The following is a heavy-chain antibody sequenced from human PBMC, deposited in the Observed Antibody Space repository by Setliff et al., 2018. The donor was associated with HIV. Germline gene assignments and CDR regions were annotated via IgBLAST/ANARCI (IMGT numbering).Heavy chain of an antibody. V-gene: IGHV1-2*06. CDR2: INPNSGGT. CDR1: ADTFTDYC. J-gene: IGHJ3*02. D-gene: IGHD6-13*01. Sequence: ASVKVSCKASADTFTDYCFHWLRQAPGQGLEWMGRINPNSGGTNYAQKFQGRVSMTRDTSISTVYMELSSLRSDDTAVYYCARAAGYGSSWHRYAFEIWGQGTMVTVSS. CDR3: ARAAGYGSSWHRYAFEI.